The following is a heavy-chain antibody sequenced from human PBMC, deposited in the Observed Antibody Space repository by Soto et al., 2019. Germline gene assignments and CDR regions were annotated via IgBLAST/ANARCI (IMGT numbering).Heavy chain of an antibody. CDR1: GFTFSSYW. J-gene: IGHJ6*02. D-gene: IGHD2-8*01. Sequence: GGSPRLSCAASGFTFSSYWMSWVRQAPGKGLEWVANIKQDGSEKYYVDSVKGRFTISRDNAKNSLYLQMNSLRAEDTAVYYCARDNGDGPYYYGMDVWGQGTTVTVSS. CDR2: IKQDGSEK. CDR3: ARDNGDGPYYYGMDV. V-gene: IGHV3-7*03.